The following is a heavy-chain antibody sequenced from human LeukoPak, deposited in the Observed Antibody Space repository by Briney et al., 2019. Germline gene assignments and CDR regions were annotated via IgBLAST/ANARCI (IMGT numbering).Heavy chain of an antibody. D-gene: IGHD1-1*01. J-gene: IGHJ6*04. CDR2: IWYDGSNK. CDR1: GFTFSSYG. Sequence: GGSLRLSCAASGFTFSSYGMHWVRQAPGKGLEWVAVIWYDGSNKYYADSVKGRFTISRDNSENTLYLQMNSLRAEDTAVYYWGRDLDNTGDYYYGMDVWGKGTTVTVFS. CDR3: GRDLDNTGDYYYGMDV. V-gene: IGHV3-33*01.